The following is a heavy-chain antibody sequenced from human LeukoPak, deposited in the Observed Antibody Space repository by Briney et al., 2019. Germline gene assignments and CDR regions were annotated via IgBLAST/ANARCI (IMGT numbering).Heavy chain of an antibody. CDR3: ATKVAKGYCSSTSCSPRLFDY. J-gene: IGHJ4*02. CDR1: GYTLTELS. Sequence: ASVEVSCKVSGYTLTELSMHWVRQAPGKGLEWMGGFDPEDGETIYAQKFQGRVTMTEDTSTDTAYMELSSLRSEDTAVYYCATKVAKGYCSSTSCSPRLFDYWGQGTLVTVSS. D-gene: IGHD2-2*01. V-gene: IGHV1-24*01. CDR2: FDPEDGET.